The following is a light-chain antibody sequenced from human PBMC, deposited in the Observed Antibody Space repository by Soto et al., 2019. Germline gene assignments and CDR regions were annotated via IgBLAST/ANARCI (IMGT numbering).Light chain of an antibody. CDR1: SSDVCRYNY. CDR3: CAHTGTAIL. Sequence: QSVLTQPPSVSGSPGQSVTISCTGTSSDVCRYNYVSWYQQRPGKAPKLIIYDVTKRPSGVPERFSGSKSGNTASLTISGLQADDEADYCCCAHTGTAILFGGGTKLTVL. V-gene: IGLV2-11*01. CDR2: DVT. J-gene: IGLJ2*01.